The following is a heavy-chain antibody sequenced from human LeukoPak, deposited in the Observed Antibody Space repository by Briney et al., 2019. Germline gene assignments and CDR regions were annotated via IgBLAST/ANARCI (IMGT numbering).Heavy chain of an antibody. CDR1: GDSFSYFY. J-gene: IGHJ4*02. D-gene: IGHD6-19*01. V-gene: IGHV4-59*01. Sequence: SETLSLTCTVSGDSFSYFYWSWIRQPPGKGLEWIGYIYYSGSTNYNPSLKSRVTISVDTSKNRFSLKLSSVTAADTAVYYCARGRRDSSGWYGPRYYFDYWGQGTLVTVSS. CDR2: IYYSGST. CDR3: ARGRRDSSGWYGPRYYFDY.